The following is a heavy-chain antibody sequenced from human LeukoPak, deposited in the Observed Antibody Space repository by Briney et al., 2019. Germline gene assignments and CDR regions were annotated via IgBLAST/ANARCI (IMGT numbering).Heavy chain of an antibody. CDR3: ATSLSPSYYYDSSGYYGY. CDR2: INHSGST. Sequence: SETPSLTCAVYGGSFSGYYWSWIRQPPGKGLEWIGEINHSGSTNYNPSLKSRVTISVDTSKNQFSLKLSSVTAADTAVYYCATSLSPSYYYDSSGYYGYWGQGTLVTVSS. CDR1: GGSFSGYY. V-gene: IGHV4-34*01. D-gene: IGHD3-22*01. J-gene: IGHJ4*02.